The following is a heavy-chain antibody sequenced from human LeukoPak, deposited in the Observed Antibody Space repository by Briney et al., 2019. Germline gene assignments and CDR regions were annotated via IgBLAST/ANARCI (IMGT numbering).Heavy chain of an antibody. CDR1: GASIIGPKW. Sequence: SGTLSLTCTVSGASIIGPKWWNWVRLSPGKGMEWIGEIFHSGSTHYNPSLKSRVTISVDTSKNQFSLILTSVTDADTAVYYCASLKGSGSYGHKYYYYYYMDVWGKGTTVTVS. J-gene: IGHJ6*03. CDR2: IFHSGST. D-gene: IGHD5-18*01. CDR3: ASLKGSGSYGHKYYYYYYMDV. V-gene: IGHV4-4*02.